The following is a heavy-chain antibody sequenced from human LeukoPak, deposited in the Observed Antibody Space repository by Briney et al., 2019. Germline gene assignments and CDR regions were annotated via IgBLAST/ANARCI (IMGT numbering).Heavy chain of an antibody. J-gene: IGHJ5*02. CDR2: TYPGDSDT. CDR3: ARRKFSTNCFDL. D-gene: IGHD3-3*01. CDR1: GYTFTTSW. V-gene: IGHV5-51*01. Sequence: GESLKISCKGSGYTFTTSWIGWVRQIPGKGLEWMGNTYPGDSDTRYSPSFQGQVTISADKSINTAYLQWSSLKASDSAIYYCARRKFSTNCFDLWGQGTLVTVSS.